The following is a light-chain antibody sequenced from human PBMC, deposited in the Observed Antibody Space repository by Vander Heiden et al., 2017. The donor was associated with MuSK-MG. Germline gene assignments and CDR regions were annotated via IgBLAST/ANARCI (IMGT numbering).Light chain of an antibody. CDR1: QSISSN. V-gene: IGKV1-39*01. CDR2: AAS. CDR3: QQCHSTPQT. J-gene: IGKJ1*01. Sequence: DIQMTQSPSSLSASVGDRVTITCRASQSISSNFNWYQQKPGKAPKLLIYAASSLESGVPSRFSGSGSGTDFTLTITSLQPEDFATYYCQQCHSTPQTFGPGTKVEIK.